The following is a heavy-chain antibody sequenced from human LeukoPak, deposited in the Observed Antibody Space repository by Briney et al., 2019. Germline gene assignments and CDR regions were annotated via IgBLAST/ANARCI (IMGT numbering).Heavy chain of an antibody. Sequence: PGGSLRLSCAASGFTVSSNYMSWVRQAPGKGLEWVSVIYSGGSTFYADSVKGRFTFSRDNSKNTLYLQLNSLRAEDTAVYYCARESSTSCHDYWGQGTLVTVSS. CDR1: GFTVSSNY. V-gene: IGHV3-53*01. D-gene: IGHD2-2*01. CDR3: ARESSTSCHDY. CDR2: IYSGGST. J-gene: IGHJ4*02.